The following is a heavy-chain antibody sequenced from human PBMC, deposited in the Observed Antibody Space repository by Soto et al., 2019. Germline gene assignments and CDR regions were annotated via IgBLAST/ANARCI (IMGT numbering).Heavy chain of an antibody. D-gene: IGHD4-17*01. CDR3: ARDPFHDYGGNSGGYFDY. CDR1: GFTFSSYA. CDR2: ISYDGSNK. J-gene: IGHJ4*02. Sequence: GGSLRLSCAASGFTFSSYAMHWVRQAPGKGLEWVAVISYDGSNKYYADSVKGRFTISRDNSKNTLYLQMNSLRAEDTAVYHCARDPFHDYGGNSGGYFDYWGQGTLVTVSS. V-gene: IGHV3-30-3*01.